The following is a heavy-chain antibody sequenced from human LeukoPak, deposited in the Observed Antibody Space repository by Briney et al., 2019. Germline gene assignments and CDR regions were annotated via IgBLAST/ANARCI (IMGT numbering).Heavy chain of an antibody. CDR3: AKAGGYCSGGNCYANC. CDR1: GFTFSDYG. V-gene: IGHV3-30*18. J-gene: IGHJ4*02. Sequence: PGGSLRLSCAASGFTFSDYGMHWVRQAPGKGLEWVTIISYDGSNKYYTDSVKGRFTISRDNSKNTVYLQMNSLRAEDTAVYYCAKAGGYCSGGNCYANCWGQGTLVTVSS. CDR2: ISYDGSNK. D-gene: IGHD2-15*01.